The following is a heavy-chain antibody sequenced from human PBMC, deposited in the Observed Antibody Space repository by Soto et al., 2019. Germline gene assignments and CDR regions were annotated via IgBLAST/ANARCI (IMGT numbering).Heavy chain of an antibody. Sequence: PGGSLRLSCAASGFTFSRDGMSWVRQAPGEGLEWVSLITDNGGGTYYADSVKGRFTISRDNTKNTLFLQMNSLRAEDTAVYYCAKERATTTAFDYWGQGALVTVSS. CDR1: GFTFSRDG. D-gene: IGHD4-17*01. CDR2: ITDNGGGT. J-gene: IGHJ4*02. V-gene: IGHV3-23*01. CDR3: AKERATTTAFDY.